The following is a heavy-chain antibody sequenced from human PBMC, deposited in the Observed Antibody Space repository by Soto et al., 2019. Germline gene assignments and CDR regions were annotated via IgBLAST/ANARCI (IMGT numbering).Heavy chain of an antibody. Sequence: SETLSLTCTVSGEPISSGYYYWSWIRQHPGKGLEWIGYIYYGGDTHYNPSLKSRLTISLDTSKNQFSLRMNSVTAADTAVYFCARGTGRHASFNYWGQGTLVTVSS. CDR1: GEPISSGYYY. D-gene: IGHD2-15*01. CDR3: ARGTGRHASFNY. J-gene: IGHJ4*02. V-gene: IGHV4-31*03. CDR2: IYYGGDT.